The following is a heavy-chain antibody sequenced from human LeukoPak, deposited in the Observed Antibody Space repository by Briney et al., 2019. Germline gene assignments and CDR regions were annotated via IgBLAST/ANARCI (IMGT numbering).Heavy chain of an antibody. D-gene: IGHD3-10*01. V-gene: IGHV1-18*01. CDR3: ARGGTLIRGVNYPMDV. CDR1: GFTFVSYG. Sequence: ASVKVSCKASGFTFVSYGLTWVRQAPGQGLEWMGWISSTNGKTNHAQRFQGRFTMTTDTSTSTAYMELRSLRSDDSAVYYCARGGTLIRGVNYPMDVWGQGTTVTVSS. J-gene: IGHJ6*02. CDR2: ISSTNGKT.